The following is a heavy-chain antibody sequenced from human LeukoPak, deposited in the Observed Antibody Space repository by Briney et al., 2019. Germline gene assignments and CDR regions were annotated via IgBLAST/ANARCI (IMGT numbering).Heavy chain of an antibody. D-gene: IGHD2-21*02. J-gene: IGHJ1*01. Sequence: SETLSLTCSISGGSIYGGTYYWGWIRQPPGKGLEWIGRVYYGGTTSYNPSLESRVTVSVDASKNQISLRLSSVTAADTAVYYCARHDGPMTRTEAYFQQWGQGALVTVSS. CDR1: GGSIYGGTYY. CDR3: ARHDGPMTRTEAYFQQ. V-gene: IGHV4-39*01. CDR2: VYYGGTT.